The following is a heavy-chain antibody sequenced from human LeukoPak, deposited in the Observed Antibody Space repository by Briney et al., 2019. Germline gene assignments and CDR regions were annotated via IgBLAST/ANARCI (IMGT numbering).Heavy chain of an antibody. V-gene: IGHV3-9*01. Sequence: PGGSLRLSCAASGFTFSSYAMSWVRQAPGKGLEWVSGISWNSGSIGYADSVKGRFTISRDNAKNSLYLQMNSLRAEDTALYYCAKVANEGYFDYWGQGTLVTVSS. J-gene: IGHJ4*02. CDR3: AKVANEGYFDY. D-gene: IGHD1-1*01. CDR2: ISWNSGSI. CDR1: GFTFSSYA.